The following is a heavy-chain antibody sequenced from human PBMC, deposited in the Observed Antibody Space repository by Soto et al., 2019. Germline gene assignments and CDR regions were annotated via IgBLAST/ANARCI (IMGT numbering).Heavy chain of an antibody. J-gene: IGHJ6*02. CDR3: AKTAAGGKNYYGMDV. D-gene: IGHD6-13*01. Sequence: GESLKISCKGSGYSFTSYWIGWVRQMPGKGLEWMGIIYPGDSDTRYSPSLQGQVTISADKSISTAYLQWSSLKASDTAMYYCAKTAAGGKNYYGMDVWGQGTTVTVSS. V-gene: IGHV5-51*01. CDR1: GYSFTSYW. CDR2: IYPGDSDT.